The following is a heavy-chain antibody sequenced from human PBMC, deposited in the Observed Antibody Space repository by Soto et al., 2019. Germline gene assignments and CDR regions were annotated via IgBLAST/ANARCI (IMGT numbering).Heavy chain of an antibody. Sequence: QVQLVESGGGVVQPGRSLRLSCAASGFTSNTYGMHRVRRAPGKGLEWVAIIWYDGSIKYYADSVKGRFTISRDNPKNTLYLQMNSLRAEDTAVYYCTRIGCTGGNCKPYSYYAMDGWGQGTTVTVSS. J-gene: IGHJ6*02. V-gene: IGHV3-33*01. CDR3: TRIGCTGGNCKPYSYYAMDG. D-gene: IGHD2-15*01. CDR2: IWYDGSIK. CDR1: GFTSNTYG.